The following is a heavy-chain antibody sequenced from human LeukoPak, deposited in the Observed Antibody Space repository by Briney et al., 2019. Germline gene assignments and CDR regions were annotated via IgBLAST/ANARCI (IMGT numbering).Heavy chain of an antibody. J-gene: IGHJ4*02. CDR3: ARDVRRGGSFDY. V-gene: IGHV1-18*01. D-gene: IGHD3-10*01. CDR2: ISAYNGNT. Sequence: MGWISAYNGNTNYAQKLQGRVTMTTDTSTSTAYMELRSLRSDDTAVYYCARDVRRGGSFDYWGQGTLVTVSS.